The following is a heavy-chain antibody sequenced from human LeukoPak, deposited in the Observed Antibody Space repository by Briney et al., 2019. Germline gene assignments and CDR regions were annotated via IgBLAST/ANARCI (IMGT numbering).Heavy chain of an antibody. CDR3: ARDLEVAARGNDAFDI. D-gene: IGHD6-19*01. Sequence: PGGSLRLSCAASGFTFSSYSLNWVRQAPGKGLERVSSISSSSSYIYYADSVKGRFTISRDNAKNSLYLQMNSLRAEDTAVYYCARDLEVAARGNDAFDIWGQGTMVTVSS. V-gene: IGHV3-21*01. CDR1: GFTFSSYS. J-gene: IGHJ3*02. CDR2: ISSSSSYI.